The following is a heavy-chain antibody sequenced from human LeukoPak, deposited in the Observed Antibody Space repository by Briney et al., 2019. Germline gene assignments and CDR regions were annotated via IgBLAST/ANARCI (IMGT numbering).Heavy chain of an antibody. D-gene: IGHD2-21*01. Sequence: GGSLRLPCAASGFTFSSYGMHWVRQAPGKGLEWVAVISYDGSNKYYADSVKGRFTISRDNSKNTLYLQMNSLRAEDTAVYYCAKDTGETGGYYFDYWGQGTLVTVSS. CDR1: GFTFSSYG. J-gene: IGHJ4*02. V-gene: IGHV3-30*18. CDR3: AKDTGETGGYYFDY. CDR2: ISYDGSNK.